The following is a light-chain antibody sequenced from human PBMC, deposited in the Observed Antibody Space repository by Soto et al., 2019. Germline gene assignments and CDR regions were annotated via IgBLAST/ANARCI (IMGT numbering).Light chain of an antibody. J-gene: IGLJ1*01. Sequence: QSALTQPASVSGSPGQSITISCTGTSSDVGGYNYVSWYQHHPGKAPKVMIYNVSNRASGASIRFSGSKSGNTASLTISGLQAEDEADYYSSSYTSSSTLVFGTGTKLPAL. CDR2: NVS. V-gene: IGLV2-14*03. CDR3: SSYTSSSTLV. CDR1: SSDVGGYNY.